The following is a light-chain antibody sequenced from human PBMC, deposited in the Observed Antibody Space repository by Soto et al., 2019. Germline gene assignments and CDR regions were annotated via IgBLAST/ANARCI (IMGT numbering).Light chain of an antibody. Sequence: DIQLTQSPSSLSASVGDRVTITCQASQSMSDSLNWYQQKSGKAPKLLIYSASSLESGVPSRFSGSGSGTDFTLTISSLQPEDFGTYFCQQSYSNSYTFGQGTTLEIK. J-gene: IGKJ2*01. CDR3: QQSYSNSYT. CDR1: QSMSDS. CDR2: SAS. V-gene: IGKV1-39*01.